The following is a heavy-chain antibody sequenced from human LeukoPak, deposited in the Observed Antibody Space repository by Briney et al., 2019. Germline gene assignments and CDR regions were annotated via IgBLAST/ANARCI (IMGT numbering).Heavy chain of an antibody. CDR3: ARGYGELPGGY. Sequence: PSETLSLTCAVYGGSFSGYYWSWIRQPPGKGLEWIGEINHSGSTNYNPSLKSRVTISVDTSKNQFSLKLSSVTAADTAVYYCARGYGELPGGYWGQGTLVTVSS. CDR1: GGSFSGYY. J-gene: IGHJ4*02. CDR2: INHSGST. D-gene: IGHD3-10*01. V-gene: IGHV4-34*01.